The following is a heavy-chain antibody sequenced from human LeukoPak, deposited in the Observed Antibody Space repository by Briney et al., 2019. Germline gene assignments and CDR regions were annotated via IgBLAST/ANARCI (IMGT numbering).Heavy chain of an antibody. CDR1: GFTFSDYY. CDR2: ISSSGSTI. J-gene: IGHJ4*02. D-gene: IGHD4-17*01. Sequence: GGSLRLSCAASGFTFSDYYMSWIRQAPGKGLEWVSYISSSGSTIYYADSVKGRFTISRDNSKNTLYLQMNSLRAEDTAVYYCAKEGDYGDSPFDYWGQGTLVTVSS. V-gene: IGHV3-11*01. CDR3: AKEGDYGDSPFDY.